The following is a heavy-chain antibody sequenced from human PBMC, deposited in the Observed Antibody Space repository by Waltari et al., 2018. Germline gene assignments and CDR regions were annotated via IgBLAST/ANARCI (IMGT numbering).Heavy chain of an antibody. J-gene: IGHJ6*02. CDR1: GGTFSSYA. CDR2: IIPIFGTA. Sequence: QVQLVQSGAEVKKPGSSVKVSCKASGGTFSSYAISWVRQAPGQGLEWMGGIIPIFGTANYAQKFQGRVTITADESTSTAYMELNSLRAEDTAVYYCAKGATGPVFASWSGGGRRGMDVWGQGTTVTVSS. V-gene: IGHV1-69*01. D-gene: IGHD2-15*01. CDR3: AKGATGPVFASWSGGGRRGMDV.